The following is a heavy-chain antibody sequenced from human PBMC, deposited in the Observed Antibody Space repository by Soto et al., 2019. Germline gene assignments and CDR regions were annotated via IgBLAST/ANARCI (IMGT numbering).Heavy chain of an antibody. D-gene: IGHD3-22*01. CDR1: GGTFSSYA. Sequence: QVQLVQSGAEVKKPGSSVKVSCKASGGTFSSYAISWVRQAPGQGLEWMGGIIPIFGTANYAQKFQGRVTITADKSTSTAYMELSSLRSEDKAVYYCARDRYYYDSIGYYYHAVERQTYYVDYWGQGPLVTVSS. J-gene: IGHJ4*02. V-gene: IGHV1-69*06. CDR3: ARDRYYYDSIGYYYHAVERQTYYVDY. CDR2: IIPIFGTA.